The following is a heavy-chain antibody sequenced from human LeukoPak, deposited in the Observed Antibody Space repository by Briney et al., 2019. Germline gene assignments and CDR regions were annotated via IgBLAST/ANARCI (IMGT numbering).Heavy chain of an antibody. J-gene: IGHJ4*02. CDR3: ATNYYYGSGSYSIGHY. CDR2: ISYDGSNK. D-gene: IGHD3-10*01. Sequence: GRSLRLSCAASGFTFSSYTMHWVRQAPGKGLEWVALISYDGSNKNYADSVKGRITISRDNPKNTLYLQMNSLRPEDTAVYYCATNYYYGSGSYSIGHYWGQGTLVTVSS. V-gene: IGHV3-30-3*01. CDR1: GFTFSSYT.